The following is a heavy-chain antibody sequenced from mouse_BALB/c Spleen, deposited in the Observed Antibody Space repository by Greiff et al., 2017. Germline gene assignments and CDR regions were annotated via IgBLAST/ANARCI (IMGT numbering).Heavy chain of an antibody. CDR3: AREGGDAWFAY. V-gene: IGHV2-9*02. J-gene: IGHJ3*01. CDR2: IWAGGST. D-gene: IGHD3-3*01. CDR1: GFSLTSYG. Sequence: VQLVESGPGLVAPSQSLSITCTVSGFSLTSYGVHWVRQPPGKGLEWLGVIWAGGSTNYNSALMSRLSISKDNSKSQVFLKMNSPQTDDTAMYYCAREGGDAWFAYWGQGTLVTVSA.